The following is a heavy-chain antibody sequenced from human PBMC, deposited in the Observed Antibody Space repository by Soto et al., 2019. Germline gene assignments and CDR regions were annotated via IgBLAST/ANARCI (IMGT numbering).Heavy chain of an antibody. J-gene: IGHJ4*02. CDR2: IIPMLGIA. V-gene: IGHV1-69*02. CDR1: GGTFSSYT. Sequence: SVKVSCKASGGTFSSYTFSWVRQAPGQGLEWMGRIIPMLGIANYAQKFQGRVTITADKSTSTAYMELSSLRSEDTAFYYCANRGYSYGFVIYWGQGTLVTVSS. CDR3: ANRGYSYGFVIY. D-gene: IGHD5-18*01.